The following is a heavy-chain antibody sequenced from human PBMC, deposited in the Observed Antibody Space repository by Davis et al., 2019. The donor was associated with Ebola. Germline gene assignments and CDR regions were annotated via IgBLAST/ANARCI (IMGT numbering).Heavy chain of an antibody. CDR2: INQDGSEK. CDR1: GFTFSSYW. Sequence: GGSLRLSCVASGFTFSSYWMSWVRQAPGKGLEWVASINQDGSEKYYLDSVKGRFTTSRDNAQSALYLQMNSLRDEDTAVYYCATSRMFGQWGQGTLVTVSS. V-gene: IGHV3-7*03. CDR3: ATSRMFGQ. D-gene: IGHD3-3*02. J-gene: IGHJ4*02.